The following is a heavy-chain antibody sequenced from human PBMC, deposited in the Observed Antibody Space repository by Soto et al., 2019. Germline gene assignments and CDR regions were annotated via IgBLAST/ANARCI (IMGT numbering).Heavy chain of an antibody. J-gene: IGHJ6*02. V-gene: IGHV3-53*01. CDR3: ARGGIVVVTAIWYYGMDV. Sequence: GGSLRLSCAASGFTVSSNYMSWVRQAPGKGLEWVSVIYSGGSTYYADSVKGRFTISRDNSKNTLYLQMNSLRAEDTAVYYCARGGIVVVTAIWYYGMDVWGQGTTVTVSS. D-gene: IGHD2-21*02. CDR1: GFTVSSNY. CDR2: IYSGGST.